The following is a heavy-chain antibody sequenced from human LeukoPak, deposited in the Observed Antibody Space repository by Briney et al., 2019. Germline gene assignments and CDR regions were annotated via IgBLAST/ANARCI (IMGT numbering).Heavy chain of an antibody. V-gene: IGHV3-30*18. CDR1: GLTFSSYG. J-gene: IGHJ4*02. CDR3: AKDLKEDIVVVVAATPDY. Sequence: GGSLRLSCAASGLTFSSYGMHWVRQAPGKGLEWVAVISYDGSNKYYADSVKGRFTISGDNSKNTLYLQMNSLRAEDTAVYYCAKDLKEDIVVVVAATPDYWGQGTLVTVSS. D-gene: IGHD2-15*01. CDR2: ISYDGSNK.